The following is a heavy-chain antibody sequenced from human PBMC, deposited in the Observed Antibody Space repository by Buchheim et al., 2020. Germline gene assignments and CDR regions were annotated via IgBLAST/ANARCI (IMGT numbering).Heavy chain of an antibody. CDR1: GYTFTSYY. Sequence: QVQLVQSGAEVKKPGASVKVSCKASGYTFTSYYMHWVRQAPGQGLEWMGIINPSGGSTSYAQKFQGRVTMNRDTSTSTVYMELSSLRSEDTAVYYCARAIVVVPAATQTYYYYGMDVWGQGTT. V-gene: IGHV1-46*03. CDR2: INPSGGST. D-gene: IGHD2-2*01. CDR3: ARAIVVVPAATQTYYYYGMDV. J-gene: IGHJ6*02.